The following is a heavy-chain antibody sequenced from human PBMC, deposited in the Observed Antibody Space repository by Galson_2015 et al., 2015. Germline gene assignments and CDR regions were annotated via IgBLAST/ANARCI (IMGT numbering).Heavy chain of an antibody. Sequence: SLRLSCAASGFTFKTYAMHWVRQAPGKGLEWVAVISYDGSNKYYADSVKGRFTISRDNSKNTLYLQMNSLRAEDTAVYYCARDGPPISLYSGSYLLGWYFDLWGRGTLVTVSS. CDR3: ARDGPPISLYSGSYLLGWYFDL. CDR1: GFTFKTYA. V-gene: IGHV3-30-3*01. D-gene: IGHD1-26*01. CDR2: ISYDGSNK. J-gene: IGHJ2*01.